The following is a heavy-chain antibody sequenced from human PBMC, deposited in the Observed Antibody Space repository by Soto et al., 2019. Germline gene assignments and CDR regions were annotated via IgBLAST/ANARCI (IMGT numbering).Heavy chain of an antibody. CDR3: ARTRDFWSGNDAFDI. J-gene: IGHJ3*02. CDR2: MYYSGST. V-gene: IGHV4-61*01. Sequence: PSETLSLTCTVSGGSVSSGSYYWSWIRQPPGKGLEWIGYMYYSGSTNYNPSLKSRVTISLDTSENQFSLRLSSVTAADTAVYFCARTRDFWSGNDAFDIWGQGTMVTVSS. D-gene: IGHD3-3*01. CDR1: GGSVSSGSYY.